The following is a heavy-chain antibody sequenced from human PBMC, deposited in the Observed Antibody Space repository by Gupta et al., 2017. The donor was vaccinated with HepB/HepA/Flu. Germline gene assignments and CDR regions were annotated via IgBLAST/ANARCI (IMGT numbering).Heavy chain of an antibody. V-gene: IGHV4-61*01. Sequence: QVQLQESGPGLVKPSETLSLTCTVSGVSVSSGSYSWSWLRQPPGKGLEWIGYIYYSGSTNYNPSLKSRVTISVDTSKNQFSLKLSSVTAADTAVYYCARGLAVTTDYYYYYMDVWGKGTTVTVSS. CDR1: GVSVSSGSYS. CDR2: IYYSGST. D-gene: IGHD4-17*01. CDR3: ARGLAVTTDYYYYYMDV. J-gene: IGHJ6*03.